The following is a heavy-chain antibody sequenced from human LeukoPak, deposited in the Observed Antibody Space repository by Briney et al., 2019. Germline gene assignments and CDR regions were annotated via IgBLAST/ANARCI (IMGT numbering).Heavy chain of an antibody. CDR3: VSPRGFSYGYFDY. V-gene: IGHV4-39*01. CDR2: IYYSKNT. J-gene: IGHJ4*02. CDR1: GGSISSSSAY. Sequence: SETLSLTCTVSGGSISSSSAYWGWIRQPPGKGLEWIGSIYYSKNTYYNPSLKSRVTISTDTSKNQFSLTLGSVSATDTAVYYCVSPRGFSYGYFDYWGQGTLVTVSS. D-gene: IGHD5-18*01.